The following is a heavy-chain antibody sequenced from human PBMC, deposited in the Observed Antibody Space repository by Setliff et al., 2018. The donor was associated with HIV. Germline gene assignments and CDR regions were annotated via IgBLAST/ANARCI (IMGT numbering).Heavy chain of an antibody. V-gene: IGHV4-38-2*02. CDR3: ARDMMRWLVMVPGATRGYFDA. D-gene: IGHD3-16*01. J-gene: IGHJ4*02. CDR1: DYSISSGYY. CDR2: IYYSGST. Sequence: PSETLSLTCAVSDYSISSGYYWGWIRQPPGKGLEWIGGIYYSGSTNYNPSLKSRVTISVDTSMNYLSLNLTSVTAADTAVYFCARDMMRWLVMVPGATRGYFDAWGQGALVTVSS.